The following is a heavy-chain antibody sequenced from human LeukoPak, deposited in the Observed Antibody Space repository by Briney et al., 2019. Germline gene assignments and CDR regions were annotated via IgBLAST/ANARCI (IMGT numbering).Heavy chain of an antibody. Sequence: ASVKVSCRVSIYMLTKMSMHWVRQLPGKGLEWMGGFDPGDGERILAQKFQGRMTMTEDTSTDTAYMELSSLRSDDTGVYYCATETVGYFDFWGQGTLVTVSS. V-gene: IGHV1-24*01. CDR1: IYMLTKMS. CDR3: ATETVGYFDF. J-gene: IGHJ4*02. CDR2: FDPGDGER. D-gene: IGHD4-17*01.